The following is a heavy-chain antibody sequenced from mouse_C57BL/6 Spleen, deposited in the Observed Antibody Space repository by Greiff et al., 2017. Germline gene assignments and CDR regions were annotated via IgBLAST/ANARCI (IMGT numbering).Heavy chain of an antibody. D-gene: IGHD1-1*01. J-gene: IGHJ2*01. CDR2: INPNNGGT. CDR3: ARENYYGPFFDY. CDR1: GYTFTDYN. Sequence: DVKLQESGPELVKPGASVKIPCKASGYTFTDYNMDWVKQSHGKSLEWIGDINPNNGGTIYNQKFKGKATLTVDKSSSTAYMELRSLTSEDTAVYYCARENYYGPFFDYWGQGTTLTVSS. V-gene: IGHV1-18*01.